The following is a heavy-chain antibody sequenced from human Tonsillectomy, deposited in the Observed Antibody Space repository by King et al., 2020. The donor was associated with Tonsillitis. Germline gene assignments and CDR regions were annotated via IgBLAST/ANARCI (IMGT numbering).Heavy chain of an antibody. CDR3: AKLAMIVVVISWEVDAFDI. Sequence: QLVESGGGLVQPGGSLRLSCAASGFTFISYAMSWVRQAPGKGLEWVSAISGSGGSTYYADSGKGRFTISRDKSKNTLYLQMNSLRAEDTAVYYCAKLAMIVVVISWEVDAFDIWGQGTMVTVSS. CDR2: ISGSGGST. CDR1: GFTFISYA. J-gene: IGHJ3*02. D-gene: IGHD3-22*01. V-gene: IGHV3-23*04.